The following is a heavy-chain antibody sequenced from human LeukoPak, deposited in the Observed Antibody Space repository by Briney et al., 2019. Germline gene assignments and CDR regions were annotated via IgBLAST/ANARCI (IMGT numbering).Heavy chain of an antibody. CDR2: IYPGDSNT. Sequence: AESLMISCKGAGYSFTGYWTAWVRQMPGKGLECMGIIYPGDSNTRYSPSFQGQVTISADKSITTAYLQWSSLKASDTAMYYCTRRPRSSSSDFDYWRPRTVVTVSS. CDR3: TRRPRSSSSDFDY. V-gene: IGHV5-51*01. CDR1: GYSFTGYW. J-gene: IGHJ4*02. D-gene: IGHD6-6*01.